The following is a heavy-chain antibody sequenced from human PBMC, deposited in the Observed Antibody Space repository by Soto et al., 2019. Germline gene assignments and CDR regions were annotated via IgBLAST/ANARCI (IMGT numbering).Heavy chain of an antibody. J-gene: IGHJ5*02. V-gene: IGHV2-5*01. CDR1: GFSLRTSGVG. CDR2: IYWNDDK. Sequence: SVPTLVNPTQTLTLACIFSGFSLRTSGVGVGWIRQPPGKALEWLGFIYWNDDKRYSPSLKSRLTITKDTSKNQVVLTMTNMDPEDTATYYCAKSRSSGWYGWFDTWGQGTLVTVSS. D-gene: IGHD6-19*01. CDR3: AKSRSSGWYGWFDT.